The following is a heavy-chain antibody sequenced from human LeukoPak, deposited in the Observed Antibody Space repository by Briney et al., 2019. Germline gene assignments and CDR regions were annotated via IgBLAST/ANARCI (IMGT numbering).Heavy chain of an antibody. CDR2: IWYDGSNK. CDR1: RFTFSTYG. D-gene: IGHD2-15*01. J-gene: IGHJ6*02. Sequence: TGGSLRLSCAAPRFTFSTYGMHWVRQAPGRGLEWVAFIWYDGSNKYYADSVKGRFTISRDNSKNTLYLQMNRLRAEDTAVYYCARDRDCSGGSCYYYYYGMDVWGQGTTVTVSS. CDR3: ARDRDCSGGSCYYYYYGMDV. V-gene: IGHV3-33*01.